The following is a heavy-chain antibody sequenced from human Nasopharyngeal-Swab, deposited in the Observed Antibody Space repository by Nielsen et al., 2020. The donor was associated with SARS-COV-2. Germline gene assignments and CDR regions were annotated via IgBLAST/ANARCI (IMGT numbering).Heavy chain of an antibody. Sequence: SETLSLTCTVSGGSISSGGYYWSWIRQHPGKGLEWIGYLYYSGSTYYNPSLKSRVTISVDTSKNQFSLKLSSVTAADTAVYYCARDRTAAPGTWFDPWGQGTLVTVSS. J-gene: IGHJ5*02. CDR1: GGSISSGGYY. V-gene: IGHV4-31*03. CDR3: ARDRTAAPGTWFDP. CDR2: LYYSGST. D-gene: IGHD6-13*01.